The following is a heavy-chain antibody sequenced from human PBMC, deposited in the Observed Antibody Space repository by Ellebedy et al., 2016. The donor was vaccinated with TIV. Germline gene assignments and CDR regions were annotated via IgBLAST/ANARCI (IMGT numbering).Heavy chain of an antibody. CDR3: TRNGYYCLDY. V-gene: IGHV4-4*02. Sequence: MPSETLSLTFAVSGGSIRSSDWWSWVPPPPGKGLAWRGEIHHTGGTNYNPSLKSRVTISVDTSKNQFSLELSSVTAADTAVYYCTRNGYYCLDYWGQGTLVTVSS. CDR2: IHHTGGT. D-gene: IGHD3-22*01. J-gene: IGHJ4*02. CDR1: GGSIRSSDW.